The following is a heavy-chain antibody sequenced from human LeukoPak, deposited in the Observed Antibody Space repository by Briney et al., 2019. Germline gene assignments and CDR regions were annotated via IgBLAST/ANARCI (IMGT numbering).Heavy chain of an antibody. V-gene: IGHV3-33*01. CDR2: IWYDGSNK. CDR1: GFTFSSYG. Sequence: PGGSLRLSCAASGFTFSSYGMHWVRQAPGKGLEWVAVIWYDGSNKYYADSVKGRFTIPRDNSKNTLYLQMNSLRAEDTAVYYCAVGSGSYYGYFDYWGQGTLVTVSS. CDR3: AVGSGSYYGYFDY. D-gene: IGHD3-10*01. J-gene: IGHJ4*02.